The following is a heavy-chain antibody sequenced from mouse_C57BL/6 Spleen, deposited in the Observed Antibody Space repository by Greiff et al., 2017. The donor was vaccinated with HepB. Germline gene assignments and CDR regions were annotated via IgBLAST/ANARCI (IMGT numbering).Heavy chain of an antibody. CDR3: ARLSPWFAY. Sequence: QVQLQQPGAELVKPGASVKLSCKASGYTFTSYWMQWVKQRPGQGLEWIGEIDPSDSYTNYNQKFKGKATLTVDTSSSPAYMQLSSLTSEDSAVYYCARLSPWFAYWGQGTLVTVSA. J-gene: IGHJ3*01. CDR2: IDPSDSYT. V-gene: IGHV1-50*01. CDR1: GYTFTSYW.